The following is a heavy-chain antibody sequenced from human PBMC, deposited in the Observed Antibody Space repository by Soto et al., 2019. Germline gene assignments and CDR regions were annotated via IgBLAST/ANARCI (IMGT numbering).Heavy chain of an antibody. CDR2: IWYDGSNK. J-gene: IGHJ6*02. Sequence: GGSLRLSCAASGFTFSSYGMHWVRQAPGKGLEWVAVIWYDGSNKYYADSVKGRFTISRDNSKNTLDLQMNSLRAEDTAVYYCARVRMGYCSRTSCYGGYYYDYGMDVWGQGTTVTVSS. V-gene: IGHV3-33*01. D-gene: IGHD2-2*01. CDR3: ARVRMGYCSRTSCYGGYYYDYGMDV. CDR1: GFTFSSYG.